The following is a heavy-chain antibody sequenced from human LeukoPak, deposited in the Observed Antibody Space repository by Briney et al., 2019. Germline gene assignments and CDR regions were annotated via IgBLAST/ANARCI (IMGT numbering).Heavy chain of an antibody. CDR3: ARGGRWLQLYYFDY. J-gene: IGHJ4*02. CDR2: INHSGST. Sequence: SETLSLTCAVYGGSFSGYYWSWIRQPPGKGLEWIGEINHSGSTNYNPSLKSRVTISVDTSKNRFSLKLSSVTAADTAVYYCARGGRWLQLYYFDYWGQGTLVTVSS. D-gene: IGHD5-24*01. V-gene: IGHV4-34*01. CDR1: GGSFSGYY.